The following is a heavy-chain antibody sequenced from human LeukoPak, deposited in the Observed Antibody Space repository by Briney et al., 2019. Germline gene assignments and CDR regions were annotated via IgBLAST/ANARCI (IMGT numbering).Heavy chain of an antibody. CDR2: VSGSGGST. D-gene: IGHD1-26*01. CDR3: AKVPYSGSDNWFDP. J-gene: IGHJ5*02. CDR1: GFTFSSYA. Sequence: GGSLRLSCAASGFTFSSYAMSWVRRAPGKELEWVSAVSGSGGSTYYADSVKGRFTISRDNSKNTLYLQMNSLRAEDTAVYYCAKVPYSGSDNWFDPWGQGTLVTVSS. V-gene: IGHV3-23*01.